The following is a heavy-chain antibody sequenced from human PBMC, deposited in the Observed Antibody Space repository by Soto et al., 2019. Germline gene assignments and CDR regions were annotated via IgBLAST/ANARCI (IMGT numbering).Heavy chain of an antibody. CDR2: IYYSGST. J-gene: IGHJ5*02. CDR3: ASLTYYDSSGYYYPGNWFDP. V-gene: IGHV4-59*01. CDR1: VGSISSYY. D-gene: IGHD3-22*01. Sequence: PSETLSLTGTVSVGSISSYYWSWIRQPPGKGLEWIGYIYYSGSTNYNPSLKSRVTISVDTSKNQFSLKLSSVTAADTAVYYCASLTYYDSSGYYYPGNWFDPWGQGTLVTVSS.